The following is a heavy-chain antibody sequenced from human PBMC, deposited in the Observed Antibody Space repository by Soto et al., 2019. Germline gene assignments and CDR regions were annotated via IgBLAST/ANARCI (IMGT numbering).Heavy chain of an antibody. J-gene: IGHJ3*01. V-gene: IGHV3-53*01. CDR1: GFIVNGKKY. D-gene: IGHD1-1*01. CDR2: VYSADGT. Sequence: DVQVVESGGGLIQPGGSLRLSCAASGFIVNGKKYLTWVRQAPGKGLEWLSAVYSADGTFYADSVKGRFTVSLDTVKNTVYFQMNSLRSEDTGVYYCATWRIREQAFDVGGPGTRVTVSA. CDR3: ATWRIREQAFDV.